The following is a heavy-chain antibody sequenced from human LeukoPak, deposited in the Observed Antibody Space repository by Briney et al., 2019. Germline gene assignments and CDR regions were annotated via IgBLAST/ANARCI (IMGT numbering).Heavy chain of an antibody. CDR3: ARGRPHGNDY. CDR1: GNYW. Sequence: PGGSLRLSCAASGNYWMHWVRQAPGKGLVWVSRIASDGSSTTYADSVKGRFSISRDNAKNTLYLQMNSLRVEDTAVYCCARGRPHGNDYWGQGTLVTVSS. CDR2: IASDGSST. J-gene: IGHJ4*02. V-gene: IGHV3-74*01. D-gene: IGHD4-23*01.